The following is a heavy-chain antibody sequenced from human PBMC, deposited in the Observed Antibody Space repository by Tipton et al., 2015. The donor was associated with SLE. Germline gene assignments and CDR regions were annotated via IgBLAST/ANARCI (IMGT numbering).Heavy chain of an antibody. J-gene: IGHJ4*02. CDR3: ARRRGSSWYEDYFDY. D-gene: IGHD6-13*01. CDR2: IYTSGSI. Sequence: TLSLTCTVSGGSISSGSYYWSWIRQPAGKGLEWIGHIYTSGSINYNPSLKSRVTISVDTSKNQFSLKLSSVTAADTAVYYCARRRGSSWYEDYFDYWGQGTLVTVSS. CDR1: GGSISSGSYY. V-gene: IGHV4-61*09.